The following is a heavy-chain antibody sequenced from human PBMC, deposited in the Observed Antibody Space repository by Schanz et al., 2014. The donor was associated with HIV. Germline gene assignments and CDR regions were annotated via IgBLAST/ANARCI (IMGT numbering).Heavy chain of an antibody. Sequence: QVHLVESGGGVVRPGRSLRLSCATSGFDFSSDTMHWVRQAPGKGLEWVAVISHNGNNDYYAESVKGRFTISRDNSKNTLYLQMTTLRTEDTAVYYCAKPEYDSSGNSQSHFDYWGQGTLVTVSS. CDR2: ISHNGNND. CDR1: GFDFSSDT. V-gene: IGHV3-33*05. CDR3: AKPEYDSSGNSQSHFDY. D-gene: IGHD3-22*01. J-gene: IGHJ4*02.